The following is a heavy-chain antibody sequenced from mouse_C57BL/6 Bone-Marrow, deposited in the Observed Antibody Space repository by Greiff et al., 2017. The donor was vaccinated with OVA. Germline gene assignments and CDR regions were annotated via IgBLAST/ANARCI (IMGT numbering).Heavy chain of an antibody. D-gene: IGHD1-1*01. J-gene: IGHJ1*03. CDR2: IDPSDSYT. V-gene: IGHV1-50*01. Sequence: QVQLKQPGAELVKPGASVKLSCKASGYTFTSYWMQWVKQRPGQGLEWIGEIDPSDSYTNYNQKFKGKATLTVDTSSSTAYMQLSSLTSEDSVVYYCARDLIIDVWGTGTTVTVAS. CDR3: ARDLIIDV. CDR1: GYTFTSYW.